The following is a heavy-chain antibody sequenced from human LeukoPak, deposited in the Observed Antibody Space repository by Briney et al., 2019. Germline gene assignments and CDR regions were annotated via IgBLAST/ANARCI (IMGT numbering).Heavy chain of an antibody. CDR3: ARLTQHYGVIDY. V-gene: IGHV4-39*01. D-gene: IGHD4-17*01. CDR1: GGSISSSSYY. CDR2: IYYSGST. Sequence: KPSETLSLTCTVSGGSISSSSYYWGWIRQPPGKGLEWIGSIYYSGSTYYNPSLKSRVTISVDTSKNQFSLKLSSVTAADTAVYYCARLTQHYGVIDYWGQGTLVTVSS. J-gene: IGHJ4*02.